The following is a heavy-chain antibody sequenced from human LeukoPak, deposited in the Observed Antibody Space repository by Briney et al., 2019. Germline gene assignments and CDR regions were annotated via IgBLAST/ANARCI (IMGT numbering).Heavy chain of an antibody. CDR3: AKEEVQWELRFDY. CDR1: GFTFSSYG. V-gene: IGHV3-30*02. D-gene: IGHD1-26*01. J-gene: IGHJ4*02. Sequence: GGSLRLSCAASGFTFSSYGMHWVRQAPGKGLEWVAFIRYDGSNKYYADSVKGRFTISGDNSKNTLYLQMNSLRAEDTAVYYCAKEEVQWELRFDYWGQGTLVTVSS. CDR2: IRYDGSNK.